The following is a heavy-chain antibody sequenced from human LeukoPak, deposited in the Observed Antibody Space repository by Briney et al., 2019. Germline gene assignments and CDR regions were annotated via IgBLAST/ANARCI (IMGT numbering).Heavy chain of an antibody. J-gene: IGHJ4*02. CDR1: GGSFSTYY. V-gene: IGHV4-34*01. Sequence: SETLSLTCAVYGGSFSTYYWSWIRQSPGKGLEWIAEINHRGDTNYNPSVKSRVTISVDTSKNQFSLKVRSLAAADTAVYYCARGPTISETGYFDYWGQGTLVTVSS. D-gene: IGHD7-27*01. CDR2: INHRGDT. CDR3: ARGPTISETGYFDY.